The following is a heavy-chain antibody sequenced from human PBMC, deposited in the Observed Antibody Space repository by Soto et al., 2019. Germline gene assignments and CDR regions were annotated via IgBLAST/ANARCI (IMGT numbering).Heavy chain of an antibody. J-gene: IGHJ4*02. CDR1: GGSVSSGSYY. Sequence: SETLSLTCTVSGGSVSSGSYYWSWIRQPPGKGLEWIGYIYYSGSTNYNPSLKSRVTISVDTSKNQFSLKLSSVTAADTAVYYCARFDYYDSSGYWSIDYWGQGTLVTVSS. CDR2: IYYSGST. V-gene: IGHV4-61*01. D-gene: IGHD3-22*01. CDR3: ARFDYYDSSGYWSIDY.